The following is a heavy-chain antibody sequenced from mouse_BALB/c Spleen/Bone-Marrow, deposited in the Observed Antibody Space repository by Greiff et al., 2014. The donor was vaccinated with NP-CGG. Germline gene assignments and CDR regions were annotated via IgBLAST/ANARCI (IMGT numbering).Heavy chain of an antibody. CDR1: GFKIKGYY. Sequence: EVQLQQSGAELVRPGALVKLSCKASGFKIKGYYLHWVKQGPEQGLEWIGWIDPGEGNNKYEPKFQGKARIITATSTNSASPRLSILTSTDTAVYYCARGAWARGDFDYWGQGTTLTVSS. J-gene: IGHJ2*01. CDR3: ARGAWARGDFDY. CDR2: IDPGEGNN. D-gene: IGHD4-1*01. V-gene: IGHV14-1*02.